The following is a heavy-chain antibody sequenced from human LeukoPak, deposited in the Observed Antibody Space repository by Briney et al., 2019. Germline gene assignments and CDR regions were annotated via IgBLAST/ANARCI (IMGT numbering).Heavy chain of an antibody. J-gene: IGHJ3*02. CDR2: IYTSGST. Sequence: SETLSLTCTVSGGSISSYYWSWIRQPAGKGLEWIGRIYTSGSTNYNPSLKSRVTMSVDTSKNQFSLKLSSVTAADTAVYYCARDLYSSSFGGTFDIWGQGTMVTVSS. CDR3: ARDLYSSSFGGTFDI. D-gene: IGHD6-13*01. CDR1: GGSISSYY. V-gene: IGHV4-4*07.